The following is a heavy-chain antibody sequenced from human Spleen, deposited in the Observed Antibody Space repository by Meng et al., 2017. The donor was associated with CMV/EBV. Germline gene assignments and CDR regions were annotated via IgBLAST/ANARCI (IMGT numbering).Heavy chain of an antibody. V-gene: IGHV1-2*02. CDR1: GYMFTGYY. CDR2: INPNSGGI. D-gene: IGHD1-26*01. J-gene: IGHJ4*02. CDR3: ARDYGRIVGATIYYFDY. Sequence: ASVKVSCKASGYMFTGYYVHWVRRAPGHGLEWMGWINPNSGGIHYAQKFQGRVSMTRDTSINTAYMELTRLRSDDTAVYFCARDYGRIVGATIYYFDYWGQGTLVTVSS.